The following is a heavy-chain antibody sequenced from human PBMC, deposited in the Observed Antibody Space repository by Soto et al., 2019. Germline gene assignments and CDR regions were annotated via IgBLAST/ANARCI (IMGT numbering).Heavy chain of an antibody. CDR2: ISWNSGSI. D-gene: IGHD3-16*01. Sequence: PGGSLRLSCAASGFTFDDYAMHWFRQAPGKGLEWVSGISWNSGSIGYADSVKGRFTISRDNAKNSLYLQMNSLRAEDTALYYCARELGHVGPHFRYGMDVWGQGTTVTVSS. CDR3: ARELGHVGPHFRYGMDV. J-gene: IGHJ6*02. V-gene: IGHV3-9*01. CDR1: GFTFDDYA.